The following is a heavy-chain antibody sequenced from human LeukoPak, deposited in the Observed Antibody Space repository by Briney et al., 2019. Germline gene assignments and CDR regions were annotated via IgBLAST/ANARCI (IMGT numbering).Heavy chain of an antibody. CDR1: GFTFSRYS. J-gene: IGHJ4*02. Sequence: PGGSLRLSCAASGFTFSRYSMNWVRQAPGKGLEWVSSISSSSSYIYYADSVKGRSTISRDNAKNSLYLQMNSLRAEDTAVYYCARSYYDSSGYYYWGQGTLVTVSS. D-gene: IGHD3-22*01. V-gene: IGHV3-21*01. CDR2: ISSSSSYI. CDR3: ARSYYDSSGYYY.